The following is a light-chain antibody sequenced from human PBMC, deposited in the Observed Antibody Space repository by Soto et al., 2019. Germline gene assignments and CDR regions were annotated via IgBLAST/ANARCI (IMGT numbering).Light chain of an antibody. Sequence: EIVLTQSPGTLALSPGERATLSCRASQSVSSNLAWYQQKPGQPPRLLIYGASTRATGIPARFIGSGSGTEFTLTISSLQSEDFAVYYCQHYNNWPPWTFGQGTQVDI. V-gene: IGKV3-15*01. CDR2: GAS. CDR3: QHYNNWPPWT. CDR1: QSVSSN. J-gene: IGKJ1*01.